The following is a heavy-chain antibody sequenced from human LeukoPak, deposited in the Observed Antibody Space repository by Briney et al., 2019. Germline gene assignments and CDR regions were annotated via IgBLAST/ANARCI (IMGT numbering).Heavy chain of an antibody. V-gene: IGHV1-69*04. J-gene: IGHJ4*02. Sequence: SVKVSCKASGGTFSSYAISWVRQAPGQGLEWMGRIIPILGIANYAQKFQGRVTITADKSTSTAYMELSSLRAEDTAVYSCARQRRYCSGDSCYQRTFDFWGQGTLVTVSS. CDR3: ARQRRYCSGDSCYQRTFDF. D-gene: IGHD2-15*01. CDR2: IIPILGIA. CDR1: GGTFSSYA.